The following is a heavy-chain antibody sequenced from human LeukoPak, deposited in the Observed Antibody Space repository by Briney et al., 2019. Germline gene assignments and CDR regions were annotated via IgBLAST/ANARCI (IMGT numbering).Heavy chain of an antibody. Sequence: GESLKISCKGSGYSFTSYWIGWVRQMPGKGLEWMGIIYPGDSDTRYSPSFQGQVTISADKSISTAYLQWSSLKASDTAMYYCVRRCGGDCYGHAFDIWGQGTMVTVSS. CDR1: GYSFTSYW. J-gene: IGHJ3*02. V-gene: IGHV5-51*01. CDR3: VRRCGGDCYGHAFDI. D-gene: IGHD2-21*02. CDR2: IYPGDSDT.